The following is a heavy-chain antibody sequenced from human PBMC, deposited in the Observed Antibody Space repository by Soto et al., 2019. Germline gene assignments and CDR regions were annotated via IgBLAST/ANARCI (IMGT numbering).Heavy chain of an antibody. CDR3: ARGDRGAFDL. J-gene: IGHJ3*01. CDR2: IHSDGSST. Sequence: EVQLLESGGGLVQPGESLRLSCAASGFTFSYYWMHWVRQAPGMGLVWVSRIHSDGSSTTYADSVKGRFTISRDNARNTKNLQMTSLRAEDTAVYYCARGDRGAFDLWGQGTVLTVSS. V-gene: IGHV3-74*01. CDR1: GFTFSYYW. D-gene: IGHD1-26*01.